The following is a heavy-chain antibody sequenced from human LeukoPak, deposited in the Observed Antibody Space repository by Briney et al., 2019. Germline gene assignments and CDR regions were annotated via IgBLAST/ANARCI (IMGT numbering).Heavy chain of an antibody. CDR1: GFTFSTYA. J-gene: IGHJ4*02. V-gene: IGHV3-23*01. Sequence: GGSLRLSCAASGFTFSTYAMSWVRQAPGKGLEWVSLITASRSTYYADSVKGRFTISRDNSKNTLYLQMNSLRADDTAVYYCAKDLYSNYGGLWGQGTLVTVSS. CDR3: AKDLYSNYGGL. D-gene: IGHD4-11*01. CDR2: ITASRST.